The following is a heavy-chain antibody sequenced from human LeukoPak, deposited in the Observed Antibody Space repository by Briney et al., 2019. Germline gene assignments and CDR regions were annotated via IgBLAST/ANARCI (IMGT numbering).Heavy chain of an antibody. J-gene: IGHJ6*02. V-gene: IGHV3-64*02. D-gene: IGHD2-21*02. CDR3: VRDCGGDCLYGMDV. CDR2: ISSDGAGT. Sequence: GGSLRLSCAASGFTFSTFALHWVRQAPGKGLECVSGISSDGAGTFYADSVKGRFTISRDNTKNTLFLQMGSLRAEDMAVYYCVRDCGGDCLYGMDVWGQGTTVTVSS. CDR1: GFTFSTFA.